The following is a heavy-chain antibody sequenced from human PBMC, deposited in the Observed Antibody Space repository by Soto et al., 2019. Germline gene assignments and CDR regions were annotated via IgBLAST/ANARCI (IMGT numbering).Heavy chain of an antibody. D-gene: IGHD3-16*02. CDR3: ARVKKDDYVWGSYRYRFWFDP. CDR2: INHSGST. CDR1: GGSFSGYY. V-gene: IGHV4-34*01. J-gene: IGHJ5*02. Sequence: PSETLSLTCAVYGGSFSGYYWSWIRQPPGKGLEWIGEINHSGSTNYNPSLKSRVTISVDTSKNQFSLKLSSVTVADTAVYYCARVKKDDYVWGSYRYRFWFDPWGQGTLVTVSS.